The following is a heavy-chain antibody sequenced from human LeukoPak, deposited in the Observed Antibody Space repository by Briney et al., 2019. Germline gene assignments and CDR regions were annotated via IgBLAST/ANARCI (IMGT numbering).Heavy chain of an antibody. CDR2: IYSGGST. J-gene: IGHJ4*02. Sequence: TGGSLRLSCAASGFTVSSNYMSWVRQAPGKGLEWVSLIYSGGSTYYADSVKGRFTISRDNSKNTLYLQMTSLRAEDTAVYYCARGPDYGGSVDYRGQGTLVTVSS. CDR3: ARGPDYGGSVDY. CDR1: GFTVSSNY. V-gene: IGHV3-53*01. D-gene: IGHD4-23*01.